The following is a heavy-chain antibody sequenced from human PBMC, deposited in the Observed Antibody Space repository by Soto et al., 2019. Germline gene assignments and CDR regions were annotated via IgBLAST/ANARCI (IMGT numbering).Heavy chain of an antibody. J-gene: IGHJ4*02. CDR1: GGTFSSYS. V-gene: IGHV1-69*13. CDR3: ATDLTYYYDSSAQTLDY. D-gene: IGHD3-22*01. CDR2: IIPIFGTA. Sequence: SVKVSCKASGGTFSSYSISWVRRAPGQGLEWMGGIIPIFGTANYAQKFQGRVTITADESTSTAYMELSSLSSEDTAVYYCATDLTYYYDSSAQTLDYWGQGTLVTVSS.